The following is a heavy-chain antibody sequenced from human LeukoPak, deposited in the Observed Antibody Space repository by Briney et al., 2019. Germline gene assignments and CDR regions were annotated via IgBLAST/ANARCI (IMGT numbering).Heavy chain of an antibody. Sequence: TLSLTCTVSGGSISSGGYYWSWIRQPPGKGLEWIGYIYHSGSTYYNPSLKSRVTISVDTSKNQFSLKLSSETAADTAVYYWAREVGWDSSSSVLFDPLGQGTLVTVSP. CDR2: IYHSGST. D-gene: IGHD6-6*01. V-gene: IGHV4-30-2*01. CDR1: GGSISSGGYY. J-gene: IGHJ5*02. CDR3: AREVGWDSSSSVLFDP.